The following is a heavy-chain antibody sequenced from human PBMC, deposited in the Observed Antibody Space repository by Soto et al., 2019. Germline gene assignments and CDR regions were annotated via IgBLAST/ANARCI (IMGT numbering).Heavy chain of an antibody. CDR1: GFTFTRYS. CDR3: ARESEDLTSNFDY. V-gene: IGHV3-21*06. Sequence: EVQLVESGGGLVKPGGALRLCCAASGFTFTRYSMNWVRQAPGQGLEWVSSMSSTTNYIYYGDSMKGRFTISRDNAKNSLYLEMNSLRAEDTAVYYCARESEDLTSNFDYWGQGTLVTVSS. CDR2: MSSTTNYI. J-gene: IGHJ4*02.